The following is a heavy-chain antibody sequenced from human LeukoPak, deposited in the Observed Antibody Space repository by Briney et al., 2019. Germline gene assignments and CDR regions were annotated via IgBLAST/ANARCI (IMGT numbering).Heavy chain of an antibody. CDR2: VYYTGAS. CDR3: ARGAPPQN. CDR1: GGSISSSSYY. J-gene: IGHJ4*02. Sequence: SETLSLTCTVSGGSISSSSYYWGWIRQPPGKGLEWIGSVYYTGASYYNPSLKSRVTISIDTSKNHFSLDLTSVTAADTAVYYCARGAPPQNWGQGALVTVSS. V-gene: IGHV4-39*07.